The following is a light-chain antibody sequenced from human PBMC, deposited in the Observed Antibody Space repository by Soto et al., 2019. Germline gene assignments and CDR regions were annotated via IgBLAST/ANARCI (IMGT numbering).Light chain of an antibody. J-gene: IGKJ1*01. CDR3: QQYGKSRWT. V-gene: IGKV3-20*01. CDR2: GTS. CDR1: QSVSSSY. Sequence: EIVLTQSPDTLSLSPGERATLSCRASQSVSSSYLAWYQQTPGQAPRLLIYGTSNRATGIPDRFSGSGSGTDFTLTISRLEPEDFAVYYCQQYGKSRWTFGQGTKVEIK.